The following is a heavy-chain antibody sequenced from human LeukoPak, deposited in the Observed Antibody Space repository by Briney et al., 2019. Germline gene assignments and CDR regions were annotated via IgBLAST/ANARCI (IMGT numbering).Heavy chain of an antibody. CDR2: IYYSGST. J-gene: IGHJ3*02. CDR1: GGSISSYY. V-gene: IGHV4-59*01. D-gene: IGHD2-15*01. Sequence: PSETLSLTCTVSGGSISSYYWSWIRQPPGKGLEWIGYIYYSGSTNYNPSLKSRVTISVDTSKNQFSLKLSSVTAADTAVYYCARTEAHCSGGSCYSAAFDIWGQGTMVTVSS. CDR3: ARTEAHCSGGSCYSAAFDI.